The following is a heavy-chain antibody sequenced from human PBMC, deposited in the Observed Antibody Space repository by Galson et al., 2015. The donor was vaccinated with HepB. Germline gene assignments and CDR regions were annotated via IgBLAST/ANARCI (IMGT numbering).Heavy chain of an antibody. J-gene: IGHJ4*02. D-gene: IGHD5-24*01. CDR3: ARYNTTSSAFDY. CDR2: IRPTSGDI. V-gene: IGHV3-21*01. CDR1: GFDFSRST. Sequence: SLRLSCAASGFDFSRSTMNWVRLAPGKGLEWISSIRPTSGDIYYAESLAGRFTVSRDNAKKSLYLQMNSLRAADTALYYCARYNTTSSAFDYWGQGTLVTVSS.